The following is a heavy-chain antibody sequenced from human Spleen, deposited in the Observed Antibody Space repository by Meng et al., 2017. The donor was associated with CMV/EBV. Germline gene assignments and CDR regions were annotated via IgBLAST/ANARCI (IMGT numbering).Heavy chain of an antibody. CDR3: ARDDTAAGAFVY. Sequence: SVKVSCKASGGTFSTYAFTWIRQAPGQGLEWMGGIIPGFGIANYAQNFKGRVTITADESTSTAYMELSSLRSEDTAIYYFARDDTAAGAFVYWGQGTLVTVSS. J-gene: IGHJ4*02. CDR1: GGTFSTYA. V-gene: IGHV1-69*13. CDR2: IIPGFGIA. D-gene: IGHD6-13*01.